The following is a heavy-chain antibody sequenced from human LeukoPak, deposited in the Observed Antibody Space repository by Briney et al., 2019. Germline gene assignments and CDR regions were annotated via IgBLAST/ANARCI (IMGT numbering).Heavy chain of an antibody. V-gene: IGHV3-21*01. CDR2: ISTSSTYI. CDR3: ARDPPFIIGTTFFVY. Sequence: GGSLRLSCAASGFTFSSYSMNWVRQAPGKGLEWVSSISTSSTYIYYADSVKGRFTISRDNAKNSLYLQMNSLRAEDTAVYYCARDPPFIIGTTFFVYWGQGTLATVSS. J-gene: IGHJ4*02. CDR1: GFTFSSYS. D-gene: IGHD1-20*01.